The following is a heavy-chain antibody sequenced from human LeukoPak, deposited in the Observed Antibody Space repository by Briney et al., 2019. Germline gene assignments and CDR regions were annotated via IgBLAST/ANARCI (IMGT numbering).Heavy chain of an antibody. CDR3: ARDAGGDYAPNNYYFDY. CDR2: IYHSGST. J-gene: IGHJ4*02. CDR1: GGSISSGGYS. Sequence: PSETLSLTCAVSGGSISSGGYSWIWIRQPPGKGLEWIGYIYHSGSTYYNPSLKSRVTISVDRSKNQFSLKLSSVTAADTAVYYCARDAGGDYAPNNYYFDYWGQGTLVTVSS. V-gene: IGHV4-30-2*01. D-gene: IGHD4-17*01.